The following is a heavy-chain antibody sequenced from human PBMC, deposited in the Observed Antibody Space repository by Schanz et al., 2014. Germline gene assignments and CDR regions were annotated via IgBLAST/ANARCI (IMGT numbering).Heavy chain of an antibody. CDR2: ITRQGTT. J-gene: IGHJ6*03. CDR1: GFTVNNYA. V-gene: IGHV3-23*01. D-gene: IGHD5-12*01. CDR3: ARVDSGYDSHLYYYYYYMDV. Sequence: EVQLLESGGRLVQPGGSLRLSCTVSGFTVNNYAMNWVRQAPGRGLEWVSGITRQGTTYYGDFVRGRFSISRDLSSNTLYLQMNSLRADDSAIYYCARVDSGYDSHLYYYYYYMDVWGKGTTVTVSS.